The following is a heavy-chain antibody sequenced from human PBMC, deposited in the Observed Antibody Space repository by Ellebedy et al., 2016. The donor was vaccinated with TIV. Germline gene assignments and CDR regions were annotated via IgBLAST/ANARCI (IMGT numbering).Heavy chain of an antibody. CDR1: GFTFNTHS. Sequence: GESLKISCTASGFTFNTHSMNWVRQAPGQGLEWVANIKTDGTVQYYLDSVKGRFTISRDNAKNSVFLQMNSLRVEDTAVYYCVRPLHYHDAFDIWGQGTMVTVSS. CDR3: VRPLHYHDAFDI. J-gene: IGHJ3*02. CDR2: IKTDGTVQ. V-gene: IGHV3-7*03. D-gene: IGHD1-26*01.